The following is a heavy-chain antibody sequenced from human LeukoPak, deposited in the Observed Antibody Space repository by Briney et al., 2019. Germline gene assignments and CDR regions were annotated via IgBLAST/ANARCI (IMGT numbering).Heavy chain of an antibody. CDR1: GFTFSSYW. J-gene: IGHJ5*02. V-gene: IGHV3-7*01. CDR2: IKQDGSEK. Sequence: PGGSLRLTCAASGFTFSSYWMSWVRQAPGKGLEWVANIKQDGSEKYYVDSVKGRFTISRDNAKNSLYLQMNSLRAEDTAVYYCARESYYYGSGSYLFLLDPWGQGTLVTVSP. D-gene: IGHD3-10*01. CDR3: ARESYYYGSGSYLFLLDP.